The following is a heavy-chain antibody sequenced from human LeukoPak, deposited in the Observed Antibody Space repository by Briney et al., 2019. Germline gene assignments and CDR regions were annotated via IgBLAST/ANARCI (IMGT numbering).Heavy chain of an antibody. CDR2: ISYDGSNK. V-gene: IGHV3-30-3*01. J-gene: IGHJ6*02. CDR3: AREGLYYGMDV. Sequence: PGGSLRLSCAASGFTFSSYAMHWVRQASGKGLEWVAVISYDGSNKYYADSVKGRFTIPRDNSKNTLYLQMNSLRAEDTAVYYCAREGLYYGMDVWGQGTTVTVSS. CDR1: GFTFSSYA.